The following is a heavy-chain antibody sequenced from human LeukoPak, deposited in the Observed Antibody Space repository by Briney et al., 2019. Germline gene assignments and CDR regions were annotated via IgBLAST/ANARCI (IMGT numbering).Heavy chain of an antibody. CDR2: IYSGGST. CDR1: GFTVSSNY. J-gene: IGHJ5*02. V-gene: IGHV3-53*01. Sequence: SGGSLRLSCAASGFTVSSNYMSWVRQAPGKGLEWVSVIYSGGSTYYADSVKGRFTISRDNSKNTLYLQMNSLRAEDTAVYYCARAIRISNYENWFDPWGQGTLVTVSS. CDR3: ARAIRISNYENWFDP. D-gene: IGHD4-11*01.